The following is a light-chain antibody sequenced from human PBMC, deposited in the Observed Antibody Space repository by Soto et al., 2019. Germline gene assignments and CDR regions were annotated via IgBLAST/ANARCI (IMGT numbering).Light chain of an antibody. CDR1: SSNIGSNT. Sequence: QSVLTQPPSASGTPGQRVTISCSGSSSNIGSNTVNWYQQLPGTAPKLLIYYNNQRPSGVPDRFSGSKSGTSASLAISGLQSEDEADYYCEAWDDSLNGFVVFGGGTQLTVL. V-gene: IGLV1-44*01. CDR3: EAWDDSLNGFVV. CDR2: YNN. J-gene: IGLJ2*01.